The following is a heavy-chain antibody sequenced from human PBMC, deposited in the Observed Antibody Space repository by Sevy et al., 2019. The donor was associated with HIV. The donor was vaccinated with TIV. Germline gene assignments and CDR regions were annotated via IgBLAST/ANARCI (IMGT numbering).Heavy chain of an antibody. CDR2: ISAYNGNT. D-gene: IGHD3-22*01. Sequence: ASVKVSCKASGYTFTSYGISWVRQAPGQGLEWMGWISAYNGNTNYAQKLQGRVTMTTDTSTSTAYMEVRSLRSDDTAVYYCARETYYYDSSGYYKNYYGMDVWGQGTTVTVSS. CDR3: ARETYYYDSSGYYKNYYGMDV. V-gene: IGHV1-18*01. CDR1: GYTFTSYG. J-gene: IGHJ6*02.